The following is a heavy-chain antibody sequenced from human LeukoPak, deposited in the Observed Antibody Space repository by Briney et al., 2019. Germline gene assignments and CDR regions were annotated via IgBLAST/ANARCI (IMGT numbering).Heavy chain of an antibody. V-gene: IGHV4-39*01. Sequence: SETLSLTCTVSGGSISSSRYYWGWIRQPPGKGLEWIGNIYYSASTNYNPSLKSRVAISVDTSKNQFSLKLSSVTAADTAVYYCARQGVHGDPGFDYWGQGTLVTVSS. CDR1: GGSISSSRYY. D-gene: IGHD4-17*01. J-gene: IGHJ4*02. CDR3: ARQGVHGDPGFDY. CDR2: IYYSAST.